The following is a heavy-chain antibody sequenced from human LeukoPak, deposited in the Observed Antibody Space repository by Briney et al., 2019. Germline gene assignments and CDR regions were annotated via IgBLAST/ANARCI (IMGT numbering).Heavy chain of an antibody. D-gene: IGHD5-12*01. CDR1: GCTYSSYA. V-gene: IGHV1-69*01. J-gene: IGHJ4*02. CDR2: IIPIFGTA. CDR3: ASREDIVAPDFDY. Sequence: ASVKVSCKASGCTYSSYAISWVRQAPGQGLEWMGGIIPIFGTANYAQKFQGRVTITADESTSTAYMELSSLKSEDTAVYYCASREDIVAPDFDYWGQGTLVTVSS.